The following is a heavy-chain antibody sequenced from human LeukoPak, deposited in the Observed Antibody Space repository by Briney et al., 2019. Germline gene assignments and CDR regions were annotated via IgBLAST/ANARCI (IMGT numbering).Heavy chain of an antibody. CDR3: ARHLSSGWYNPYYGMDV. CDR1: GGSISSSSYY. J-gene: IGHJ6*02. V-gene: IGHV4-39*01. Sequence: SETLSLTCTVSGGSISSSSYYWGWIRQPPGKGLEWIGSIYYSGSTYYNPSLKSRVTISVDTSKNHFSLKLSSVTAADTAVYYCARHLSSGWYNPYYGMDVWGQGTTVTVSS. CDR2: IYYSGST. D-gene: IGHD6-19*01.